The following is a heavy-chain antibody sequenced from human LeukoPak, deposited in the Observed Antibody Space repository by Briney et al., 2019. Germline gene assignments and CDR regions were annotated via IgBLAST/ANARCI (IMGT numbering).Heavy chain of an antibody. CDR2: ITGSGTNK. CDR3: VIWRDSDVLTGYYVPDY. J-gene: IGHJ4*02. Sequence: HPGGSLRLSCVASGFTFSNYAMSWVRQAQGEGLEWVSAITGSGTNKYYADSLKGRFTTSRDNSKNTVFLKMNRLRHEDTSIYYCVIWRDSDVLTGYYVPDYWGQGTLLPLAS. D-gene: IGHD3-9*01. V-gene: IGHV3-23*01. CDR1: GFTFSNYA.